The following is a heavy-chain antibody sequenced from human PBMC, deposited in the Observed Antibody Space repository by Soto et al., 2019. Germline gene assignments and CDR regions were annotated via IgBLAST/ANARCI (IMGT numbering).Heavy chain of an antibody. D-gene: IGHD3-16*01. CDR3: VHNGWGDRILDY. V-gene: IGHV2-5*02. CDR1: GFSLSTSGVG. J-gene: IGHJ4*02. Sequence: QITLKESGPMLVKPTQTLTLTCTFSGFSLSTSGVGVGWIRQPPGKALEWLALIYWDDTKHYSPCLESRLTITKDTSKNQVVLTMTNMHPVDTATYYCVHNGWGDRILDYWGQGTLLTVSS. CDR2: IYWDDTK.